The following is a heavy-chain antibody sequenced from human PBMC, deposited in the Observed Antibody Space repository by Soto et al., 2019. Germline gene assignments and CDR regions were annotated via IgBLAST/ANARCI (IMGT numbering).Heavy chain of an antibody. CDR3: ARHYGEMATTHFDY. CDR2: IYYVGST. D-gene: IGHD1-1*01. J-gene: IGHJ4*02. CDR1: CGSISSTSYD. V-gene: IGHV4-39*01. Sequence: PSVTLCLSCTVLCGSISSTSYDWRWIRQPPWIVQEWYGSIYYVGSTYYNPSLKSRVTISVDTSKNQFSLKLSSVTAADTAVYYCARHYGEMATTHFDYWGQGTLVTVSS.